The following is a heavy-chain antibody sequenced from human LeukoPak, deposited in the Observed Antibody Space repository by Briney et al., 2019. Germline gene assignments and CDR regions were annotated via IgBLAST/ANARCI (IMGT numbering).Heavy chain of an antibody. V-gene: IGHV3-11*04. CDR3: ARGPPIRLGMPSDYYYMDV. J-gene: IGHJ6*03. CDR1: GFTFSDYY. Sequence: GGSLRLSCAASGFTFSDYYMSWIRQAPGKGLEWVSYISSSGSTIDYADSVKGRFTISRDNAKNSLYLQMNSLRAGDTAVYYCARGPPIRLGMPSDYYYMDVWGKGTTVTVSS. CDR2: ISSSGSTI. D-gene: IGHD3-16*01.